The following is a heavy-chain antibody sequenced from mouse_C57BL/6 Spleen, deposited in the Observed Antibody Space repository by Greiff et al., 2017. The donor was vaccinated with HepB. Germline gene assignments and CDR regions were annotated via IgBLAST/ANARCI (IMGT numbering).Heavy chain of an antibody. J-gene: IGHJ3*01. CDR1: GFTFSDYG. CDR3: ARSGSIYYYGSSWFAY. D-gene: IGHD1-1*01. V-gene: IGHV5-17*01. CDR2: ISSGSSTI. Sequence: EVQLVESGGGLVKPGGSLKLSCAASGFTFSDYGMHWVRQAPEKGLEWVAYISSGSSTIYYADTVKGRFTISRDNAKNTLFLQMTSLRSEDTAMYYCARSGSIYYYGSSWFAYWGQGTLVTVSA.